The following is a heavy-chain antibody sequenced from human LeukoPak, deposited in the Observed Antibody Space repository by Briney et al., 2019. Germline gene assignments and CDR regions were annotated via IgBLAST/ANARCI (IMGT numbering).Heavy chain of an antibody. CDR1: GYTFTSYD. Sequence: ASVKVSCKASGYTFTSYDIDWVRQATGQGLEWMGWMNPNSGNTGYAQKFQGRVTMTRNTSIGTAYMELSSLRSEDTAVYYCARGRRYSSGWYDYWGQGTLVTVSS. CDR3: ARGRRYSSGWYDY. V-gene: IGHV1-8*01. J-gene: IGHJ4*02. CDR2: MNPNSGNT. D-gene: IGHD6-19*01.